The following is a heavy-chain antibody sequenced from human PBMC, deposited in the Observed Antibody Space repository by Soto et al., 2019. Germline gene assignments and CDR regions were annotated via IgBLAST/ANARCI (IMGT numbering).Heavy chain of an antibody. D-gene: IGHD3-3*01. CDR2: MNPNSGNT. CDR3: ARGADFCSGYYGDY. V-gene: IGHV1-8*01. J-gene: IGHJ4*02. Sequence: QVQLVQSGAEVKKPGAAVKVSCKASGYTFTSYDINWVRQATGQGLEWMGWMNPNSGNTGYAQKFQGRVTMNRNTAISTAYMEMSSLRSEDTAVYYCARGADFCSGYYGDYWGQGTLVTVSS. CDR1: GYTFTSYD.